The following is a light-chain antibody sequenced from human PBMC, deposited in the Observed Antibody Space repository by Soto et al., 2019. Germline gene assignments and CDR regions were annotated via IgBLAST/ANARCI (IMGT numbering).Light chain of an antibody. Sequence: DIQMTQSPSSLSASVGDRVTIPCRASQSISSYLNWYQQKPGKAPKLLIYAASSLQSGVPSRFSGSGSGTDFTLTIRSLQPEDFATYYCQQSFNTPWTFGQGTKVEIK. CDR3: QQSFNTPWT. J-gene: IGKJ1*01. CDR2: AAS. CDR1: QSISSY. V-gene: IGKV1-39*01.